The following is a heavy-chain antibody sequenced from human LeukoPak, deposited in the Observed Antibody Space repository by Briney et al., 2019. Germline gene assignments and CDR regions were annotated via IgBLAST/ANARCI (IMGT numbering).Heavy chain of an antibody. J-gene: IGHJ6*03. D-gene: IGHD2-2*01. CDR3: ARDRPDHCITTSCPQYMDV. Sequence: GGSLRLSCAASGFTLSSYWMHWVRQAPGKGLVWVSRINTDGSSTSYVDSVKGRFTISRDNAKNTLYLQMNSLRAEDTAVYYCARDRPDHCITTSCPQYMDVWGKGTTVTVSS. CDR2: INTDGSST. CDR1: GFTLSSYW. V-gene: IGHV3-74*01.